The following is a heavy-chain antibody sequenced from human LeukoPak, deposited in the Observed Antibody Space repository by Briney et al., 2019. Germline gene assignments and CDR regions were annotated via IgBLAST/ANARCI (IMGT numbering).Heavy chain of an antibody. CDR1: GGSISSYY. CDR2: IYTSGST. V-gene: IGHV4-4*07. D-gene: IGHD2-21*02. Sequence: SETLSLTCTVSGGSISSYYWSWIRLPAGKGLEWIGRIYTSGSTNYNPSLKSRVTMSVDTSKNQFSLKLSSVTAADTAVYYCARDGDPNYYYYGMDVWGQGTTVTVSS. J-gene: IGHJ6*02. CDR3: ARDGDPNYYYYGMDV.